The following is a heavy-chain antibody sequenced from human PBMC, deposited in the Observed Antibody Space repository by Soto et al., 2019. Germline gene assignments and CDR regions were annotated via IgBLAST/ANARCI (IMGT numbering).Heavy chain of an antibody. V-gene: IGHV5-10-1*01. CDR1: GYSFAGYW. D-gene: IGHD3-22*01. J-gene: IGHJ4*02. Sequence: PMNISCKGSGYSFAGYWITWVRQKPGKGLEWMGRIDPSDSQTYYSPSFRGHVTISVTKSITTVFLQWSSLRASDTAMYYCARQIYDSDTGPNFQYYFDSWGQGTPVTVSS. CDR2: IDPSDSQT. CDR3: ARQIYDSDTGPNFQYYFDS.